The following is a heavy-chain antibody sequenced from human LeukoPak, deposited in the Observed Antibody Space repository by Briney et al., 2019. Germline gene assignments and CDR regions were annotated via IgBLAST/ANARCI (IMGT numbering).Heavy chain of an antibody. CDR1: GFTFSSYS. J-gene: IGHJ6*02. Sequence: PGGSLRLSCAASGFTFSSYSMNWVRQAPGKGLEWVSYISSSSSTIYYADSVKGRFTISRDNAKNSLYLQMNSLRAEDTAVYYCAKGPPFYYGSGRYGGQYYYYGMDVWGQGTTVTVSS. CDR3: AKGPPFYYGSGRYGGQYYYYGMDV. V-gene: IGHV3-48*01. D-gene: IGHD3-10*01. CDR2: ISSSSSTI.